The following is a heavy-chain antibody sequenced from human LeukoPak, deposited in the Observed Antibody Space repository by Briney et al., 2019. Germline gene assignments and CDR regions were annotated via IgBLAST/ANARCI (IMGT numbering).Heavy chain of an antibody. CDR2: IYTSGST. CDR1: GCSIRSHY. Sequence: SETLSLTCTGTGCSIRSHYWSWIRQPAAKGLEGIGRIYTSGSTNYNLSLQSRVTMSVDTSKNQFSLKLNSVTAADTAGYYCARAYGDHADYWGQGIRVTVSS. V-gene: IGHV4-4*07. J-gene: IGHJ4*02. CDR3: ARAYGDHADY. D-gene: IGHD4-17*01.